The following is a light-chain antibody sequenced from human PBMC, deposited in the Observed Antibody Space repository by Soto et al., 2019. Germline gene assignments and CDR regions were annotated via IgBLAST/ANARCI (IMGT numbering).Light chain of an antibody. CDR3: QQYNRYSGT. CDR2: KAS. Sequence: DIQMTQSPSTLSAFVGDRVTITCRASQSISSWLAWYQQKPGKAPKLLIYKASSLESGVPSRFSGSGSVTEFTLTISSLQPDDFATYYCQQYNRYSGTFGQGTKV. CDR1: QSISSW. V-gene: IGKV1-5*03. J-gene: IGKJ1*01.